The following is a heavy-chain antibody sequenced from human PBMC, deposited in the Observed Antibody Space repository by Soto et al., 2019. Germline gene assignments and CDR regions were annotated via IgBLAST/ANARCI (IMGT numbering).Heavy chain of an antibody. J-gene: IGHJ4*02. CDR1: GGTFSSYA. CDR3: ARWAEMSGYCSGGSCYYFDY. Sequence: ASVKVSCKASGGTFSSYAISWVRQAPGQGLEWMGGIIPIFGTANYAQKFQGRVTITADESTSTAYMELSSLRSEDTAVYYCARWAEMSGYCSGGSCYYFDYWGQGTLVTVSS. D-gene: IGHD2-15*01. V-gene: IGHV1-69*13. CDR2: IIPIFGTA.